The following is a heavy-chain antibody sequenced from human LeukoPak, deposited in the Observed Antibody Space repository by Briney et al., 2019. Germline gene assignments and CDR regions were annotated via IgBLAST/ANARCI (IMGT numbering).Heavy chain of an antibody. V-gene: IGHV3-66*01. CDR1: GFTVSSNY. J-gene: IGHJ2*01. Sequence: PGGSLRLSCAASGFTVSSNYMSWVRQAPGKGLEWVSVIYSGGSTYYADSVKGRFTISRDNSKNTLYLQMNSLRAEDTAVYYCARDRYYYDSSGYYYVPRPANWYFDLWGRGTLVTVS. D-gene: IGHD3-22*01. CDR3: ARDRYYYDSSGYYYVPRPANWYFDL. CDR2: IYSGGST.